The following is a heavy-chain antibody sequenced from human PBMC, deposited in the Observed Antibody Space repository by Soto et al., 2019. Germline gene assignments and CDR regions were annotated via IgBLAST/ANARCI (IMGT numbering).Heavy chain of an antibody. V-gene: IGHV4-30-4*01. J-gene: IGHJ3*02. CDR3: ARQPGMTSPFVSDAFDT. Sequence: QVQVQESGPGLVKPSQTLSLTCTVSGGSISSGDFFWSWIRQSPGKGLEWIWYIYSNGRAYYSRSLESRLNISMDTPQNQFSLTLTYVTSSDSAMYFWARQPGMTSPFVSDAFDTWGHGTLVIVSA. CDR2: IYSNGRA. CDR1: GGSISSGDFF. D-gene: IGHD3-3*01.